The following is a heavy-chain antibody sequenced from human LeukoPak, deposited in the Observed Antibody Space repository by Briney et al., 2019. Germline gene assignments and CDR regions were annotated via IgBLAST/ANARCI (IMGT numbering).Heavy chain of an antibody. D-gene: IGHD4-23*01. CDR1: GGSFSGYY. Sequence: SETLSLTCAVYGGSFSGYYWSWIRQPPGKGLEWIGEINHSGSTNYNPSLKSRVTLSVDTSKNQFSLKLSSVTAADTAVYYCASATVVTPPRAFDIWGQGTMVTVSS. J-gene: IGHJ3*02. CDR3: ASATVVTPPRAFDI. CDR2: INHSGST. V-gene: IGHV4-34*01.